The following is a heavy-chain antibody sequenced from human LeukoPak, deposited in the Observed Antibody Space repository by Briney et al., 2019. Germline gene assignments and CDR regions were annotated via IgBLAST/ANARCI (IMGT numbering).Heavy chain of an antibody. Sequence: PGGSLRLSCAASGITFSTSGMHWVRQAPGRGRGWVAFMRHDGSNEKYADSVKGRFTISRDNAKSSLFLQMNDLRAEDTAVYYCAKGGRGNGEVYWGQGTLVTVSS. J-gene: IGHJ4*02. V-gene: IGHV3-30*02. D-gene: IGHD2-8*01. CDR1: GITFSTSG. CDR2: MRHDGSNE. CDR3: AKGGRGNGEVY.